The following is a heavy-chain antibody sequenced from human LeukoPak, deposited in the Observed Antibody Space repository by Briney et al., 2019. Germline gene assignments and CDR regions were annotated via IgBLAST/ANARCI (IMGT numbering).Heavy chain of an antibody. D-gene: IGHD3-3*01. CDR3: ASISEVWSGYYTVHFDY. J-gene: IGHJ4*02. CDR2: INPNSGDT. CDR1: GYTFTDYY. Sequence: ASVKVSCKTSGYTFTDYYIHWVRQAPGQGLEWMGRINPNSGDTDYAQKFQGRVTMIRDTSISTAYMELSGLRSDDTAVYYCASISEVWSGYYTVHFDYWGQGTLVTVSS. V-gene: IGHV1-2*06.